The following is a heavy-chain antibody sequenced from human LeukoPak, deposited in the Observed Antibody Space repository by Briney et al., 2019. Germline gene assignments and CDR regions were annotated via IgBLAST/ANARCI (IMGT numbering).Heavy chain of an antibody. D-gene: IGHD3-22*01. J-gene: IGHJ2*01. CDR1: ASSFTSNG. Sequence: ASVTLSRTSSASSFTSNGFSWVRQRPAQGLERMGWISAYNGNTNYAQKLQGRVTMTTDTSTSTAYMELRSLRSDDTAVYYCARVGGYYPSHWYFDLWGRGTLVTVSS. CDR3: ARVGGYYPSHWYFDL. CDR2: ISAYNGNT. V-gene: IGHV1-18*01.